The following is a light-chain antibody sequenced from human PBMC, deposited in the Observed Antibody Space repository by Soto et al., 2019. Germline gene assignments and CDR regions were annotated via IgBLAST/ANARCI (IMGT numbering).Light chain of an antibody. J-gene: IGKJ1*01. CDR3: QQYNKWRT. Sequence: IVMTQSLATLSVTPGERATLSCRASQSVSSNLAWYQQKPGQAPRLLIYDASTRATGVPARISGSGSGTEFTLTISSLQSEDFAVYYCQQYNKWRTFGQGTKVDIK. V-gene: IGKV3-15*01. CDR2: DAS. CDR1: QSVSSN.